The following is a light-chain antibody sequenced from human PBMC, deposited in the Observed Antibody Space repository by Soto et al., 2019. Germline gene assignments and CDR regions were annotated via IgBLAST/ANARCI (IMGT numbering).Light chain of an antibody. CDR3: AAWDDTLNTRV. V-gene: IGLV1-44*01. J-gene: IGLJ2*01. CDR1: SSNIGSNT. CDR2: SNN. Sequence: QSVLTQPPSASGTPGQRVTISCSGSSSNIGSNTVNWYQQLPGTAAKLLIYSNNQRPSGVPYRFSAAKSATSAALAISGLQSEDEADYYCAAWDDTLNTRVFGAGTKLTVL.